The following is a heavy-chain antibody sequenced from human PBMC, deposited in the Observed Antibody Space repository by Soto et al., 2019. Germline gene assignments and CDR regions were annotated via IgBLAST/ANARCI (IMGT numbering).Heavy chain of an antibody. CDR2: ISYDGSNK. V-gene: IGHV3-30*19. J-gene: IGHJ4*02. CDR1: GFTFSSYG. Sequence: GGSLRLSCAASGFTFSSYGMNWVRQAPGKGLEWVAVISYDGSNKYYADSVKGRFTISRDNSKNTLYLQMNSLRAEDTAVYYCARTVDYWGQGTLVTVSS. CDR3: ARTVDY.